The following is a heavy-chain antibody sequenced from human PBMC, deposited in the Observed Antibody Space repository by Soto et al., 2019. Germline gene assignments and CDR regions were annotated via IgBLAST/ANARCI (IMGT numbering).Heavy chain of an antibody. D-gene: IGHD4-4*01. CDR1: GFTFIDSW. Sequence: GGSLTLSCTAAGFTFIDSWMTGVGQAPGKGLEWVARIKPDESEKKYADFVKGRFSISRDNAKDSMYLQMVCLRGEDTAVYYCVRGGSNYASWGQGT. CDR3: VRGGSNYAS. V-gene: IGHV3-7*01. J-gene: IGHJ5*02. CDR2: IKPDESEK.